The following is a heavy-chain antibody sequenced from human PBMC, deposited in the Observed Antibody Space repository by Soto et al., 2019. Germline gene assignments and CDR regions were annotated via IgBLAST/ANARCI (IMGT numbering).Heavy chain of an antibody. D-gene: IGHD3-22*01. V-gene: IGHV3-7*01. CDR3: ARDKGDYYDSSGYYGYYYGMDV. J-gene: IGHJ6*02. Sequence: PGGSLRLSCAASGFTFSDFWMSWVRQAPGRGPEWVANINQNGSETYYSDSVKGRFTITRDNAKNSLYLQMNSLRAEDTAVYYCARDKGDYYDSSGYYGYYYGMDVWGQGTTVTVSS. CDR2: INQNGSET. CDR1: GFTFSDFW.